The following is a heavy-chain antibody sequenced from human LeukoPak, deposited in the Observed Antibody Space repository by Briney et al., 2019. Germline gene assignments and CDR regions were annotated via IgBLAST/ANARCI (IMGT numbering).Heavy chain of an antibody. CDR2: IYRSGST. CDR3: ARCKSIAARNNWFDP. V-gene: IGHV4-61*09. CDR1: GGSISSGSYY. J-gene: IGHJ5*02. D-gene: IGHD6-6*01. Sequence: SQTLSLTCTVSGGSISSGSYYWSWIRQPAGKRLEWIGHIYRSGSTNYNPSLKSRVTISVDTSKNQFSLKLSSVTAADTAVYYCARCKSIAARNNWFDPWGQGTLVTVSS.